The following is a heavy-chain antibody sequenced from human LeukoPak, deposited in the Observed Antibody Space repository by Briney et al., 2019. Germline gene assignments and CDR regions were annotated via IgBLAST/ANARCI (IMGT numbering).Heavy chain of an antibody. D-gene: IGHD3-10*01. CDR1: GYTFTSYG. J-gene: IGHJ5*02. CDR2: ISAYNGNT. Sequence: ASVKVSCKASGYTFTSYGISWVRQAPGQGLEWMGWISAYNGNTSYAQKLQGRVTMTTDTSTSTAYMELRSLRSDDTAVYYCARGNSRITMVRGVIWGNWFDPWGQGTLVTVSS. V-gene: IGHV1-18*01. CDR3: ARGNSRITMVRGVIWGNWFDP.